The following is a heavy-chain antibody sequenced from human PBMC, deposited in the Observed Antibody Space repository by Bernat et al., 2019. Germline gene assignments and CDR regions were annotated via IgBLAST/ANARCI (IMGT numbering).Heavy chain of an antibody. CDR3: ARDRGYSSLD. CDR1: GFTFSSYW. J-gene: IGHJ4*02. Sequence: EVQLVESGGGLVQPGGSLRLSCAASGFTFSSYWMHWVRQAPGKGLVWVSRINSYGSSTSYEDPVKGRFTISRENAKNKLYLQMNSLSAEDTAVYYCARDRGYSSLDWGQGTLVTVSS. D-gene: IGHD6-13*01. CDR2: INSYGSST. V-gene: IGHV3-74*01.